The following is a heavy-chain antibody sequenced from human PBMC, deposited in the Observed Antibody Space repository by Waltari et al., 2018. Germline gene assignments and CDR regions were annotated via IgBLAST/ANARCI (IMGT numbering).Heavy chain of an antibody. Sequence: QLQLQESGPRLVRPSETLSLICRVSGVSITSNRHYWAWIRQSPGQGLGWIVTVSDRGTTYISPSLKSRVSVSRDTSKNQVSLILGSVTAADMAVYYCATYIGASVGTAAFDVWGQGTMVTVSS. D-gene: IGHD5-12*01. CDR3: ATYIGASVGTAAFDV. V-gene: IGHV4-39*01. J-gene: IGHJ3*01. CDR2: VSDRGTT. CDR1: GVSITSNRHY.